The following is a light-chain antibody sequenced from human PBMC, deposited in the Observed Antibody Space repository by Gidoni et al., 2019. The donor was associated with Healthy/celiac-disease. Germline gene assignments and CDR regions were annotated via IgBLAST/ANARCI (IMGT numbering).Light chain of an antibody. CDR2: DVS. CDR1: SNDVGGYNY. Sequence: QSALPQPRHVSGSLGQAVPISCTGTSNDVGGYNYVSWSQQHPGRAPKLMIYDVSQRPSGVPDRFSGSKSGNTASLTISGLQTEDEADYYCCSNAGSYTWVFGTGTQVTVL. CDR3: CSNAGSYTWV. J-gene: IGLJ1*01. V-gene: IGLV2-11*01.